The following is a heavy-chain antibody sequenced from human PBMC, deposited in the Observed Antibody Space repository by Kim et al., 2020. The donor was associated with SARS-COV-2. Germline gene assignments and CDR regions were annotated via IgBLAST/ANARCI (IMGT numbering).Heavy chain of an antibody. D-gene: IGHD5-18*01. J-gene: IGHJ4*02. Sequence: GGSLRLSCAASGFTFTTYAMSWARQAPGKGLEWVSAISGSGGSAFYADSVRGRFTISRDNSKNTLYLQMTSLRAEDTAVYYCATLRAMVTLSDYWGQGTLVTVSS. V-gene: IGHV3-23*01. CDR2: ISGSGGSA. CDR3: ATLRAMVTLSDY. CDR1: GFTFTTYA.